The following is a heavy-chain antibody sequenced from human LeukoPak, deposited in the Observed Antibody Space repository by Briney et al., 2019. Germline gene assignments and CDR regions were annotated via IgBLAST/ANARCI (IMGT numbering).Heavy chain of an antibody. CDR3: ARAREAYQLLRGGGSFDI. CDR2: IYPGDSDT. V-gene: IGHV5-51*01. J-gene: IGHJ3*02. Sequence: GESLKISCKGSGYSFTSYWIGWVRQMPGKGLEWMGIIYPGDSDTRYSPSFQGQVTISADKSISTAYLQWSSLKASDTAMYYCARAREAYQLLRGGGSFDIWGQGTMVTVSS. CDR1: GYSFTSYW. D-gene: IGHD2-2*01.